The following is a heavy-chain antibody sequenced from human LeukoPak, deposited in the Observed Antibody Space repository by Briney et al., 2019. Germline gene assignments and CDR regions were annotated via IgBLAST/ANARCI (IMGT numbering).Heavy chain of an antibody. D-gene: IGHD4/OR15-4a*01. CDR2: IYYTGST. Sequence: NPSETLSLTCSVFDGSTNSCYWTWIRQPPGKGLEWIGYIYYTGSTNYNPSLKSRVTISVDTSKNQFSLKLSSVTAADTAMYYCARGATYFDYWGQGTLVTVSS. V-gene: IGHV4-59*01. CDR1: DGSTNSCY. CDR3: ARGATYFDY. J-gene: IGHJ4*02.